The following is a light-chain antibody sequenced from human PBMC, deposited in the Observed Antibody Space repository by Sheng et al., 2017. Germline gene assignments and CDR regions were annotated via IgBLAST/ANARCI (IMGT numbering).Light chain of an antibody. CDR1: SSNIGSNT. CDR2: TNN. V-gene: IGLV1-44*01. Sequence: QSVLTQPPSASGTPGQRVTISCSGSSSNIGSNTVSWYQQFPGTTPKLLIHTNNQRPSGVPDRFSGSKSGTSASLAISGLQSEDEAHYYCATWDDRLNGWVFGGGTKLTV. CDR3: ATWDDRLNGWV. J-gene: IGLJ3*02.